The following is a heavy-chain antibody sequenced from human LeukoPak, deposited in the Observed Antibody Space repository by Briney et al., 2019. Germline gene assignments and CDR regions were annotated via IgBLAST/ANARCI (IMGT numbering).Heavy chain of an antibody. V-gene: IGHV1-18*01. CDR1: GYTFTSYG. CDR2: ISAYNGNT. J-gene: IGHJ4*02. Sequence: PRASVKVSCKASGYTFTSYGISWVRQAPGQGLEWMGWISAYNGNTSYAQKLQGRVTMTTDTSTSTAYMELRSLRSDDTAVYYCARDGKYCSSTSCYSPMDYWGQGTLVTVSS. CDR3: ARDGKYCSSTSCYSPMDY. D-gene: IGHD2-2*01.